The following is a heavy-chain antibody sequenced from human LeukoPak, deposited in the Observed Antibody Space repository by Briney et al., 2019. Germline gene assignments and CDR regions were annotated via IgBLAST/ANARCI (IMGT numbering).Heavy chain of an antibody. J-gene: IGHJ4*02. Sequence: PGGSLRLSCAASGFTFSNAWMSWVRQAPGKGLEWVGRIKGKTDSGTTDYAAPVKGRFTISRDDSKNTLDLQMNSLKTEDTAVYYCTTRRLYCTSTTCSRSQVAYWGQGTLVTV. CDR2: IKGKTDSGTT. CDR1: GFTFSNAW. V-gene: IGHV3-15*01. CDR3: TTRRLYCTSTTCSRSQVAY. D-gene: IGHD2-2*01.